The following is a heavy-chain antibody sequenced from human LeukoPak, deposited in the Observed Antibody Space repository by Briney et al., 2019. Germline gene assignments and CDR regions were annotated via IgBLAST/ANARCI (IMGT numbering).Heavy chain of an antibody. CDR2: IYYTGST. CDR1: GGSISTYY. J-gene: IGHJ4*02. Sequence: PSETLSLTCTVSGGSISTYYWRWIRQPPGKGLEWLGYIYYTGSTEHKPSIKSRVTLSVDTSKNQFSLRLNSVTAADTAVYYCARSYGSGNYFDYWGQGTLVTVSS. V-gene: IGHV4-59*12. D-gene: IGHD3-10*01. CDR3: ARSYGSGNYFDY.